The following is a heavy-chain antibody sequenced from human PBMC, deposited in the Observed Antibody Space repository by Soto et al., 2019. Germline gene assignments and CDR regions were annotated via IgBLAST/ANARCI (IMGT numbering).Heavy chain of an antibody. J-gene: IGHJ5*02. CDR2: IIPIFGTA. CDR3: ARDTQLETYLGWFDP. V-gene: IGHV1-69*01. D-gene: IGHD1-1*01. Sequence: QVQLVQSGAEVKKPGSSVKVSCKASGGTFSSYAISWVRQAPGQGLDWMGGIIPIFGTANYAQKFQGRVTITADESTSTAYMELSSLRSEDTAVYYCARDTQLETYLGWFDPWGQGTLVTVSS. CDR1: GGTFSSYA.